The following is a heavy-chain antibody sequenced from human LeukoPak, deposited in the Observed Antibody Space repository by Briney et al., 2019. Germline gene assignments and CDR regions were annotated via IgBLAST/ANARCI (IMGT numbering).Heavy chain of an antibody. CDR1: GLTVSSNC. D-gene: IGHD3-16*02. V-gene: IGHV3-53*01. J-gene: IGHJ4*02. CDR2: IYSGGST. CDR3: ARTKGYVWGSYRPFDY. Sequence: GGSLRLSCAASGLTVSSNCMSWVRQAPGKGLEWVSFIYSGGSTYYTDSVKGRFTISRDNAKNSLYLQMNSLRAEDTAVYYCARTKGYVWGSYRPFDYWGQGTLVTVSS.